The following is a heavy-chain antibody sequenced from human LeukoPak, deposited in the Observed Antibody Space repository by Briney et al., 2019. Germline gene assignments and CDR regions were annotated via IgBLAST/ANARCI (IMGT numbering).Heavy chain of an antibody. J-gene: IGHJ5*02. Sequence: GESLKISCKGSGYTFTNYWIGWVRQMPGKGLEWVGIILPGDSDTRYSPSFKGQVTMSVDKSISTAYLQWSSLKASDTAMYYCARQYYETLTGPNWFDAWGQGTLVTVSS. D-gene: IGHD3-9*01. CDR2: ILPGDSDT. V-gene: IGHV5-51*01. CDR1: GYTFTNYW. CDR3: ARQYYETLTGPNWFDA.